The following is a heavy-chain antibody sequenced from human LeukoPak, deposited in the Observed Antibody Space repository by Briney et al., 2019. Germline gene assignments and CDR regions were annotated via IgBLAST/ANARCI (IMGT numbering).Heavy chain of an antibody. J-gene: IGHJ5*02. V-gene: IGHV4-34*01. Sequence: SETLSLTCAVYGGSFSGYYWSWIRQPPGKGLEWIGEINHSGSTNYNPSLKSRVTISVDTSKNQFPLKLSSVTAADTAVYYCARDSSGWYPGWFDPWGQGTLVTVSS. CDR2: INHSGST. CDR1: GGSFSGYY. D-gene: IGHD6-19*01. CDR3: ARDSSGWYPGWFDP.